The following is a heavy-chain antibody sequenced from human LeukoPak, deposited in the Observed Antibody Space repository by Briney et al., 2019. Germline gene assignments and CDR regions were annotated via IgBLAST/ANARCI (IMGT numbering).Heavy chain of an antibody. CDR1: GGSFSGYY. V-gene: IGHV4-34*01. CDR2: INHGGST. Sequence: SETLSLTCAVYGGSFSGYYWNWIRQSPGKGLEWIGEINHGGSTTYNPSLKSRVTISVDTSKNQFSLNLSSVTAADTAVYYCARGTVDYCSGGSCYLYYFDCWGQGNLVTVAS. D-gene: IGHD2-15*01. J-gene: IGHJ4*02. CDR3: ARGTVDYCSGGSCYLYYFDC.